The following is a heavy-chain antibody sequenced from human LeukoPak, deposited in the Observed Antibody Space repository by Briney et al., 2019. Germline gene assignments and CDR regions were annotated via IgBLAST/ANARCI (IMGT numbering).Heavy chain of an antibody. CDR2: IRSKANSYAT. CDR3: TSSRSSGFDP. V-gene: IGHV3-73*01. J-gene: IGHJ5*02. D-gene: IGHD3-10*01. CDR1: GFTFSGSA. Sequence: GGSLRLSCAASGFTFSGSAMHWVRQASGKGLEWVGRIRSKANSYATAYAASVKGRFTSSRDDSKNTAYLQMNSLKTEDTAVYYCTSSRSSGFDPWGQGTLVTVSS.